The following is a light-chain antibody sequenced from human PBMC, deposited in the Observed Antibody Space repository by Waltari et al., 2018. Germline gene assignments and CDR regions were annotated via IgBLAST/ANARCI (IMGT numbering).Light chain of an antibody. Sequence: EIVLTQSPGTPSLSPGERASLSCRASQSLSNNYLAWYQQKPGQAPRLLIYHTSSRGTGIPDRFSGSGSGTDFTLTISRLEPEDFAVYYCQQYGRSPPGGSLTFGGGTKVAIK. CDR2: HTS. CDR1: QSLSNNY. CDR3: QQYGRSPPGGSLT. V-gene: IGKV3-20*01. J-gene: IGKJ4*01.